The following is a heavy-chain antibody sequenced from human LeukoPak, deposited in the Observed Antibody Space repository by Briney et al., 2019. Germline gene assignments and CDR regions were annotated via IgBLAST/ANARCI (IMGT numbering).Heavy chain of an antibody. CDR3: GRGREYGGYQEYYFDS. CDR2: VNPRDGST. J-gene: IGHJ4*02. V-gene: IGHV1-46*01. Sequence: GASVKVSCKASGYTFSNYYLNWVRQAPGQGLGWMGIVNPRDGSTSYAQKFRGRVTMTRDTSTTTVYMELDSLRSEDTAVYFCGRGREYGGYQEYYFDSWGKGTLVSVSS. D-gene: IGHD2-15*01. CDR1: GYTFSNYY.